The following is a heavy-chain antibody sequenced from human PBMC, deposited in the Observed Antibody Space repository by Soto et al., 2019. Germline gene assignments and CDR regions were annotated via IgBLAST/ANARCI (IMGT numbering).Heavy chain of an antibody. Sequence: ASVKVSCKASGYTFTSYGISWVRQAPGQGLEWMGWISAYNGNTNYAQKLQGRVTMTTDTSTSTAYMELRSLRSDDTAVYYCARASDFWSGYPSADYWGQGTLVTVSS. CDR2: ISAYNGNT. D-gene: IGHD3-3*01. J-gene: IGHJ4*02. CDR3: ARASDFWSGYPSADY. V-gene: IGHV1-18*01. CDR1: GYTFTSYG.